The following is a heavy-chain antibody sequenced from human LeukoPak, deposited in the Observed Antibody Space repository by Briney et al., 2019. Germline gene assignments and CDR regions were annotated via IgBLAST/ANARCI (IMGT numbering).Heavy chain of an antibody. CDR1: GFAFSSHP. D-gene: IGHD7-27*01. J-gene: IGHJ4*02. V-gene: IGHV3-23*01. Sequence: GGSLRRSCAASGFAFSSHPMSWVRQAPGMGLDWVSTISANGASTYYADSVKGRLTISRDNSNNILYLQMNSLRVEDTAIYYCAKDPNWGGGYWGQGTLLTVSS. CDR2: ISANGAST. CDR3: AKDPNWGGGY.